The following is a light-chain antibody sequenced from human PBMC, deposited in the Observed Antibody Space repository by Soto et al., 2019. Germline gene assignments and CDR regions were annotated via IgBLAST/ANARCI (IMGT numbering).Light chain of an antibody. J-gene: IGKJ5*01. V-gene: IGKV3-11*01. Sequence: EILMTQSQATLSLSPVERATLSCLASQSVSSYLLWYQQKPGQAPRLLIYDASNRATGIPARFSGSGSETDFTLTISSLEPEDFAVYYCQHRMNWPLTFGQGTRLEIK. CDR3: QHRMNWPLT. CDR1: QSVSSY. CDR2: DAS.